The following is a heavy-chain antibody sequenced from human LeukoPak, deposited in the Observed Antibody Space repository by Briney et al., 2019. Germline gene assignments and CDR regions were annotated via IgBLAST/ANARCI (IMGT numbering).Heavy chain of an antibody. CDR3: AKSSSSGWYLVY. J-gene: IGHJ4*02. D-gene: IGHD6-19*01. Sequence: GESLRLSCAASGFTVSSNYMSWVRQPPGKGLEWVSVIYSGGSTYYADSVKGRFTISRDNSKNTLYLQMNSLRAEETAVYYCAKSSSSGWYLVYWGQGTLVTVSS. CDR2: IYSGGST. V-gene: IGHV3-53*03. CDR1: GFTVSSNY.